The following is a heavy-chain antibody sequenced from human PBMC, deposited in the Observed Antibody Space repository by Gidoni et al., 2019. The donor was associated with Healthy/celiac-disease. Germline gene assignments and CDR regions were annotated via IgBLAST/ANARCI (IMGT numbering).Heavy chain of an antibody. Sequence: HVQLQDSGPGLVKPSQTLSLTCAVSVGSISSYYWSWIRQPPGKGLEWIGYISYSGSTNYNPSRKSRVTISVDTSKNQFSLKLSSVTAADTAVYYCAGINLNSEYFDYWGQGTLVTVSS. J-gene: IGHJ4*02. D-gene: IGHD1-7*01. CDR3: AGINLNSEYFDY. CDR2: ISYSGST. CDR1: VGSISSYY. V-gene: IGHV4-59*01.